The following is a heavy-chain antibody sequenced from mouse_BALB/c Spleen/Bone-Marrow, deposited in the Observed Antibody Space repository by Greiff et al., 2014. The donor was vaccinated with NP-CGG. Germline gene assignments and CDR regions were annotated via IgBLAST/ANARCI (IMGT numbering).Heavy chain of an antibody. CDR1: GYSFTGYT. CDR2: INPYNGGT. V-gene: IGHV1-18*01. Sequence: VQLQQSGPELVKPGASMKISCKASGYSFTGYTMNWVKQSHGKNLEWIGLINPYNGGTSYNQKFKGKATLTVDKSSSTAYMELLNLTSDDSAVYYCARHGYGNYVALDCWGQGTSVTVSS. D-gene: IGHD2-10*02. J-gene: IGHJ4*01. CDR3: ARHGYGNYVALDC.